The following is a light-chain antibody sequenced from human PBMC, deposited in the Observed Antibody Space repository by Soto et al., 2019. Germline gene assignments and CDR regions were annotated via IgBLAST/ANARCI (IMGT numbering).Light chain of an antibody. Sequence: AIRMTQSPSSLSASTGDRVTITCRASQGISSYLAWYQQKPGKAPKLLIYAASTLQSGVPSRFSGSGSGTEFTLTISCLQSEDFATYYCQQYYSYPQATFGQGTKVEIK. CDR1: QGISSY. CDR2: AAS. CDR3: QQYYSYPQAT. J-gene: IGKJ1*01. V-gene: IGKV1-8*01.